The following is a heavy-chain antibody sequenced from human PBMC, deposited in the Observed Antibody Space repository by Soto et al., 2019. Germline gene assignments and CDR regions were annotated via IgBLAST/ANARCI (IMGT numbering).Heavy chain of an antibody. CDR2: LSHAGNSE. D-gene: IGHD3-10*01. V-gene: IGHV3-30-3*01. J-gene: IGHJ4*02. Sequence: QVQLVESGGGVVQPGRSLRLSCAASGFTFSSYALHWVRQAPGKGLEWVAVLSHAGNSEYYADSVKGRFTISRDNSRNTLYLQMNSLRDEDTAVYYCARDGGPDYGDYWGQGTLVTVSS. CDR3: ARDGGPDYGDY. CDR1: GFTFSSYA.